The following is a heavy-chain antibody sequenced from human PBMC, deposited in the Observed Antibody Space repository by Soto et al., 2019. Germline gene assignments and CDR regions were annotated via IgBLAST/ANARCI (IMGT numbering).Heavy chain of an antibody. CDR3: ATQEVGGTYVYTFDP. D-gene: IGHD1-26*01. J-gene: IGHJ5*02. V-gene: IGHV4-39*01. CDR2: IYYSGST. Sequence: PSETLSLTCTVSGGSITSSSYYLGWIRQPPGKGLEWIGSIYYSGSTYYNPSLKSRVTISVDTSKNQFSLKLSSVTAADTAVYYCATQEVGGTYVYTFDPWGQGTLVTVSS. CDR1: GGSITSSSYY.